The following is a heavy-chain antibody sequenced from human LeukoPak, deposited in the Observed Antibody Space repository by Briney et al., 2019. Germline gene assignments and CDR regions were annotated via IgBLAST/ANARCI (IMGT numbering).Heavy chain of an antibody. CDR3: ASSFLYSSGWYGYYFDY. J-gene: IGHJ4*02. CDR2: ISSSSSYI. CDR1: GFTFSSYS. D-gene: IGHD6-19*01. V-gene: IGHV3-21*01. Sequence: GGSLRLSCAASGFTFSSYSMNWVRQAPGKGLEWVSSISSSSSYIYYADSVKGRFTISRDNAKNSLYLQMNSLRAEDTAMYYCASSFLYSSGWYGYYFDYWGQGTLVTVSS.